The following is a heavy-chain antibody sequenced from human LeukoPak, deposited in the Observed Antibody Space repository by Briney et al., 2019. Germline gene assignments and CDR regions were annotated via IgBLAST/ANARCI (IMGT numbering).Heavy chain of an antibody. Sequence: PGGSLRLSCAASGFTFSSYSMNWVRRAPGKGLEWIPYISGSSKIIHWAESLKGRFTISRDNAKNSLYLQMNSLRDEDTAVYYCARDYSSSGTFFGYYYGMDVWGQGTTVTVSS. CDR2: ISGSSKII. CDR3: ARDYSSSGTFFGYYYGMDV. J-gene: IGHJ6*02. D-gene: IGHD2-2*01. CDR1: GFTFSSYS. V-gene: IGHV3-48*02.